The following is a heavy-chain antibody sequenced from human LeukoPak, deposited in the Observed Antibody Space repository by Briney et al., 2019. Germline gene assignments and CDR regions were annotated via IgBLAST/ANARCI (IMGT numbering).Heavy chain of an antibody. J-gene: IGHJ4*02. CDR3: AKVGDYASTRYYFDY. D-gene: IGHD3-22*01. V-gene: IGHV3-23*01. CDR2: ISGSGGIT. CDR1: GFTFSSYA. Sequence: GGSLRLSCAASGFTFSSYAMSWVRQAPGKRLEWVSSISGSGGITYYADSVKGRFTIFRDSSKNTLYLQVNSLRAEDTAVYYCAKVGDYASTRYYFDYWGQGTLVTVSS.